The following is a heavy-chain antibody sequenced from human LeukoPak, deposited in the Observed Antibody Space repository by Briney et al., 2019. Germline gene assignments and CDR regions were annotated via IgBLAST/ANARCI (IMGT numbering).Heavy chain of an antibody. CDR3: ARTEFCTPTSCKYASL. CDR2: INSDGSST. CDR1: GFPFSSSW. J-gene: IGHJ3*01. V-gene: IGHV3-74*01. D-gene: IGHD2-2*01. Sequence: PGGSLRLSCTASGFPFSSSWMHWVRQAPGKGLVWVSQINSDGSSTNYADSVKGRFTISRDNAKSTLYLQMNSLRAEDTAVYYCARTEFCTPTSCKYASLWGQGTMVTVSS.